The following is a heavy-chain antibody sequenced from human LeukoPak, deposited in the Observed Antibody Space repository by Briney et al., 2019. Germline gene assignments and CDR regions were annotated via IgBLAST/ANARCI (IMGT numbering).Heavy chain of an antibody. CDR3: ARKGRRRYCSSTSCPFGRYYYMDA. V-gene: IGHV4-34*01. J-gene: IGHJ6*03. CDR1: GGSFSGYY. D-gene: IGHD2-2*01. Sequence: SETLSLTCAVYGGSFSGYYWSWIRQPPGKGLEWIGEINHSGSTNYNPSLKSRVTISVDTSKNQFSLKLSSVTAADTAVYYCARKGRRRYCSSTSCPFGRYYYMDAWGKGTTVTVSS. CDR2: INHSGST.